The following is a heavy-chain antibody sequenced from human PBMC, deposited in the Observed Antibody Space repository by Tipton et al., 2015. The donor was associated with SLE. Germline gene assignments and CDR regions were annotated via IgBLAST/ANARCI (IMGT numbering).Heavy chain of an antibody. Sequence: LRLSCTVSGGSISSGSYYWSWIRQPAGKGLEWIGRIYTSGSTNYNPSLKSRVTISVDTSKNQFSLKLSSVTAADTAVYYCARDPAPYSSPSEYFDLWGRGTLVTVSS. V-gene: IGHV4-61*02. D-gene: IGHD6-6*01. J-gene: IGHJ2*01. CDR3: ARDPAPYSSPSEYFDL. CDR1: GGSISSGSYY. CDR2: IYTSGST.